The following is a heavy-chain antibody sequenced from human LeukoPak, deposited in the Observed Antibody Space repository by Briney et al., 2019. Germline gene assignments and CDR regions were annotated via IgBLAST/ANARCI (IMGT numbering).Heavy chain of an antibody. CDR1: GFTFSSYS. Sequence: GGSLRLSCAASGFTFSSYSMNWVRQAPGKGLEWVSVIYSGGSTYYADSVKGRFTISRDNSKNTLYLQMNSLRAEDTAVYYCARVGMEWDQWFGELSPYFDYWGQGTLVTVSS. CDR3: ARVGMEWDQWFGELSPYFDY. D-gene: IGHD3-10*01. J-gene: IGHJ4*02. V-gene: IGHV3-53*01. CDR2: IYSGGST.